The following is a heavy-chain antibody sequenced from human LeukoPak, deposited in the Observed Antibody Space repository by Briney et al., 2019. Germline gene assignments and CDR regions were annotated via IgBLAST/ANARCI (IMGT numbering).Heavy chain of an antibody. J-gene: IGHJ4*02. CDR1: GFTFSSYG. D-gene: IGHD2-15*01. CDR3: AKEGEYCSGGSCYRGFDY. Sequence: PGGSLRLSCAASGFTFSSYGMHWVRQAPGKGLERVAVIWYDGSNKYYADSVKGRFTISRDNSKNTLYLQMNSLRAEDTAVYYCAKEGEYCSGGSCYRGFDYWGQGTLVTVSS. CDR2: IWYDGSNK. V-gene: IGHV3-33*06.